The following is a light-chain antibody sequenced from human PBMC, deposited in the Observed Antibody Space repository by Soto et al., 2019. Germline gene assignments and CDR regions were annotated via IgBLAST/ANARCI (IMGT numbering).Light chain of an antibody. V-gene: IGKV3-20*01. CDR1: ESVSGGY. CDR2: GAI. CDR3: QQYGSSPPS. J-gene: IGKJ2*01. Sequence: EIVLTQSPGTLSLSPGERVTLSCRASESVSGGYVGWYQQKPGQAPRLVIFGAIGRATGIPDRFRGSGSGTDFTLTISSLEPEDFAVYYCQQYGSSPPSFGQGTKLEIK.